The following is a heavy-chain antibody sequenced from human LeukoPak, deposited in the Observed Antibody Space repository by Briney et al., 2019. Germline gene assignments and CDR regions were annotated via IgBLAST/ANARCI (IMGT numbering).Heavy chain of an antibody. CDR1: GYTFTTFG. J-gene: IGHJ4*02. CDR3: ARLGSDCGGGNCY. D-gene: IGHD2-15*01. Sequence: ASVKVSCKASGYTFTTFGITWVRQAPVQGLEWMGWINTYNGNTNYAQNLQGRVTMTTDTSTSTAYMELRSLTSDDTAVYYCARLGSDCGGGNCYWGQGTLVTVSS. CDR2: INTYNGNT. V-gene: IGHV1-18*01.